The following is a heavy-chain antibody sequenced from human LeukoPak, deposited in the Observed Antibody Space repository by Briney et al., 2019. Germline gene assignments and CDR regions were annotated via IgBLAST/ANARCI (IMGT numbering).Heavy chain of an antibody. CDR2: INPSGGST. CDR1: GYTFTNYY. CDR3: ARSRIQLWIDF. Sequence: ASVKVSCKASGYTFTNYYMHWVRQAPGQGLEWLGIINPSGGSTTYAQKFQGRITMTRDTSTSTVYMELRSLRSEGTAVYYCARSRIQLWIDFWGQGTLVTVSS. D-gene: IGHD5-18*01. V-gene: IGHV1-46*01. J-gene: IGHJ5*01.